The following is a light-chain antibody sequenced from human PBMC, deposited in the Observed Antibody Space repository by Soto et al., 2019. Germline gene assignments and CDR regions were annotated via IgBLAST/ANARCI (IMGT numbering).Light chain of an antibody. CDR1: HSISTY. V-gene: IGKV1-39*01. J-gene: IGKJ4*01. Sequence: DIQMTQSPSSLSASVGDRVTITCRASHSISTYLNWYQQKPGKGPKLLIYAASSLHSGVPSRFSGSGSGTDFTLTISSLQPDDFATYYCQQSYDSPPVTFGGGTMVEI. CDR2: AAS. CDR3: QQSYDSPPVT.